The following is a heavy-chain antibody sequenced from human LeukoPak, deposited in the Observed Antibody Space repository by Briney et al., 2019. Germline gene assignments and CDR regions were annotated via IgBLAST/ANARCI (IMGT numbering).Heavy chain of an antibody. CDR3: ARDRGKDYFGD. J-gene: IGHJ4*02. Sequence: GGSLRLSCAASGFTFSSYAMSWVRQAPGKGLEWVSAISGSGGSTYYADSVKGRFTISRDNSKNTLHLQMNSLRAEDTAVYYCARDRGKDYFGDWGQGTQVTVSS. CDR1: GFTFSSYA. CDR2: ISGSGGST. D-gene: IGHD4-23*01. V-gene: IGHV3-23*01.